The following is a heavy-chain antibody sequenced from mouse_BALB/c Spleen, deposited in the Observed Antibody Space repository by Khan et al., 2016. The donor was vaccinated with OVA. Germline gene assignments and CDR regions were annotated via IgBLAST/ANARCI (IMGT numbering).Heavy chain of an antibody. V-gene: IGHV1-7*01. J-gene: IGHJ2*01. CDR3: ARMARK. Sequence: QVQLQQSGAELAKPGASVKMSCKASGYTFINYWILWVKQRPGQGLEWIGYINPSTGYTEYNQNFKDKATLTADKSSSTAYLQLSSLTSEDTAVYYCARMARKWGQGTTLTVSS. CDR2: INPSTGYT. CDR1: GYTFINYW.